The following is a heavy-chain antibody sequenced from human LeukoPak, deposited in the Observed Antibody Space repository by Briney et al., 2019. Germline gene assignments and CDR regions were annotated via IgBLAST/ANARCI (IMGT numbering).Heavy chain of an antibody. V-gene: IGHV3-23*01. CDR1: GFTFSSYW. J-gene: IGHJ4*02. D-gene: IGHD4-17*01. CDR2: ISGSGGST. CDR3: ATPPTVTRNY. Sequence: GGSLRLSCAASGFTFSSYWMSWVRQAPGKGLEWVSSISGSGGSTYYADSVKGRFTISRDNSKNTLYLQMNSLRAEDTAVYYCATPPTVTRNYWGQGTLVTVSS.